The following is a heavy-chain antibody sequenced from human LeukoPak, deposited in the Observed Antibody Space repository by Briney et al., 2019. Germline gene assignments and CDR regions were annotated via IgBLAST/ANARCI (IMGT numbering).Heavy chain of an antibody. CDR1: GFTFSSYS. CDR3: ARDIGIAAAGPVFDY. D-gene: IGHD6-13*01. V-gene: IGHV4-39*07. CDR2: IYYSGST. J-gene: IGHJ4*02. Sequence: GSLRLSCAASGFTFSSYSMNWVRQPPGKGLEWIGSIYYSGSTYYNPSLKSRVTMSVDTSKNQFSLKLSSVTAADTAVYYCARDIGIAAAGPVFDYWGQGTLVTVSS.